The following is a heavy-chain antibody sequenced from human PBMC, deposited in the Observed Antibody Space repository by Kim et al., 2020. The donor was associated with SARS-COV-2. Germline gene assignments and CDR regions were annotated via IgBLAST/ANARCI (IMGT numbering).Heavy chain of an antibody. CDR2: TNYRSEWYN. V-gene: IGHV6-1*01. D-gene: IGHD7-27*01. J-gene: IGHJ4*02. CDR3: ARDGDPGGKPTLSFDY. CDR1: GDRVSSNTAT. Sequence: SQTLSLTCAISGDRVSSNTATWNWIRPSPSRGLEWLGRTNYRSEWYNDYAVSVKSRITINPDTSKNQFSLHLNSVTPEDTAVYYCARDGDPGGKPTLSFDYWGQGALVIVSS.